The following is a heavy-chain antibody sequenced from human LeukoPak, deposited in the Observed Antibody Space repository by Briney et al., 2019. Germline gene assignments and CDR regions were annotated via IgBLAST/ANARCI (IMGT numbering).Heavy chain of an antibody. J-gene: IGHJ3*02. V-gene: IGHV4-61*02. D-gene: IGHD5-12*01. CDR1: GVSVSSNLYF. Sequence: SETLSLTCTVSGVSVSSNLYFWNWIRQPAGKGLEWIERIYSDGTTHYNPSLSSRVIMSLDLAKNQFSLKLYSATAADTAVYYCVRYRDPYDYLPHTLDIWGQGTKVTVS. CDR3: VRYRDPYDYLPHTLDI. CDR2: IYSDGTT.